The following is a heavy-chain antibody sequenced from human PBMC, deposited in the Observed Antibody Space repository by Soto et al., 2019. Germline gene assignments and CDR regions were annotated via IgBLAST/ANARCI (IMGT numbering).Heavy chain of an antibody. V-gene: IGHV1-18*01. J-gene: IGHJ2*01. D-gene: IGHD2-15*01. CDR1: GYTFTHYG. CDR3: ASDLHSGGKYWYFDI. Sequence: QVQLVQSGAEVKKPGASVKVSCKASGYTFTHYGSTWVRQAPGQGLEWMGWINRFSGDTNYPQKLQGRLTMTTDTSTNTVYMELRNLRSDDTAVYYCASDLHSGGKYWYFDIWGRGTLVTVSS. CDR2: INRFSGDT.